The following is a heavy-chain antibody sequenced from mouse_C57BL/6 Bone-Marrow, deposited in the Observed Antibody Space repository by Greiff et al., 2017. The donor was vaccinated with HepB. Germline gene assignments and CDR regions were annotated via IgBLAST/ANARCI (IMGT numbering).Heavy chain of an antibody. CDR3: ARGGTFFDY. J-gene: IGHJ2*01. D-gene: IGHD3-3*01. Sequence: VQLQQPGAELVKPGASVKLSCKASGYTFTSYWMQWVKQGPGQGLEWIGEIDPSDSYTNYNQKFKGKATLTVDTSSSTAYMQLSSLTSEDSAVYYCARGGTFFDYWGQGTTLTVSS. CDR2: IDPSDSYT. V-gene: IGHV1-50*01. CDR1: GYTFTSYW.